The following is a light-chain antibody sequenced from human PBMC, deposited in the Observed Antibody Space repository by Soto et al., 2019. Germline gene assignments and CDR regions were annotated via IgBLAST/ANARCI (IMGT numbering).Light chain of an antibody. CDR1: QSISSL. CDR3: QQYGT. V-gene: IGKV1-5*01. CDR2: DAS. Sequence: DIQMTQSPSTLSASVGDRVTITCRASQSISSLLAWYQKKPGKAPKLLIYDASSLESGVPSRFSGSGSGTEFTLTITSLQHDDFATYYCQQYGTFGQGTKVDIK. J-gene: IGKJ1*01.